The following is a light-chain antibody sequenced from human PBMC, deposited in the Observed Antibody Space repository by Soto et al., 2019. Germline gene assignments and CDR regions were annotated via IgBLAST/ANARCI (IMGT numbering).Light chain of an antibody. CDR1: SSDVGGYNY. V-gene: IGLV2-8*01. CDR3: ISYAGSNAYV. J-gene: IGLJ1*01. CDR2: DVI. Sequence: SVLTQPPSASGSPGQSVTISCTGTSSDVGGYNYVSWYQQHPGKAPKLMIYDVIKRPSGVPDRFSGSKSGNTASLAVSGLQAEDEADYFCISYAGSNAYVFGTGTKVTVL.